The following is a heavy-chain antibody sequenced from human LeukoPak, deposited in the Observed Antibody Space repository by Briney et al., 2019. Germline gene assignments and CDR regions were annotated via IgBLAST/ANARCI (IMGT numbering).Heavy chain of an antibody. CDR2: ISAYSGNT. CDR3: ARGLGIAARAPFDY. Sequence: ASVKVSCKASGYTFTSYGISWVRQAPGQGLEWMGWISAYSGNTNYAQKPQGRVTVTTDTSTSTAYMELRSLRSDDTAVYYCARGLGIAARAPFDYWGQGTLVTVSS. CDR1: GYTFTSYG. V-gene: IGHV1-18*01. J-gene: IGHJ4*02. D-gene: IGHD6-6*01.